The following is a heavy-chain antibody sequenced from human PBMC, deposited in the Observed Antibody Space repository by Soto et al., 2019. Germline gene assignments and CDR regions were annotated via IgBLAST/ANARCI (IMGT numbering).Heavy chain of an antibody. CDR2: IYYSGST. D-gene: IGHD1-26*01. V-gene: IGHV4-39*01. Sequence: QLQLQESGPGLVKPSETLSLTCTVSGGSISSSSYYWGWIRQPPGKGLEWIESIYYSGSTYQNPSLKSRVTISVDTSKNQFSLKLSSVTAADTAVYYCVRHGVGATPFHHWGQGTLVTVSS. CDR1: GGSISSSSYY. CDR3: VRHGVGATPFHH. J-gene: IGHJ1*01.